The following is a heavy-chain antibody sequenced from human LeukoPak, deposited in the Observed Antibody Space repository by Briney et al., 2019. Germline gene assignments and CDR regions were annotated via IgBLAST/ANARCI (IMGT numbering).Heavy chain of an antibody. Sequence: ASVKVSCKASVYTFTGYYMHWVRQAPGQGLEWMGWINPNSGGTNYAQKFHGRVTVTRDTSINTAYMELSRLRFDDTAVYYCARWYDYSNYFDYWGQGTLVIVSS. J-gene: IGHJ4*02. CDR2: INPNSGGT. D-gene: IGHD4-11*01. V-gene: IGHV1-2*02. CDR1: VYTFTGYY. CDR3: ARWYDYSNYFDY.